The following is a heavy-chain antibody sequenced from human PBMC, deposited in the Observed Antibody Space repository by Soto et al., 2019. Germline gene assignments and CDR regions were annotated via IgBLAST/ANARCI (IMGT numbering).Heavy chain of an antibody. J-gene: IGHJ4*02. CDR2: ISWDGGST. V-gene: IGHV3-43*01. CDR3: AKDRENYYDSSGYFLAYYFDY. Sequence: GGSLRLSCAASGFTFDDYTMHWVRQAPGKGLEWVSLISWDGGSTYYADSVKGRFTISRDNSKNSLYLQMNSLRTEDTALYYCAKDRENYYDSSGYFLAYYFDYWGQGTLVTVSS. CDR1: GFTFDDYT. D-gene: IGHD3-22*01.